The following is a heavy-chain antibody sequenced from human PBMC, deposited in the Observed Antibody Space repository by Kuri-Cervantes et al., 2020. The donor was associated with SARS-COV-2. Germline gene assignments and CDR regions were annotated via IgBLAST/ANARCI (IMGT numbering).Heavy chain of an antibody. Sequence: ASVKVSCKASGYTFTSYDINWVRQATGQGLEWMGWMNPNSGNTGYAQKFQGRVTMTRNTSISTAYMELSSLRSDDTAVYYCARDGGYNWNYGVYYYYGMDVWGQGTTVTVSS. D-gene: IGHD1-7*01. J-gene: IGHJ6*02. CDR3: ARDGGYNWNYGVYYYYGMDV. V-gene: IGHV1-8*01. CDR2: MNPNSGNT. CDR1: GYTFTSYD.